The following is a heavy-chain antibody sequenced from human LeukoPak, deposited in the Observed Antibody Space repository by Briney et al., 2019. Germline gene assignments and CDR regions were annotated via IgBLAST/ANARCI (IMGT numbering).Heavy chain of an antibody. D-gene: IGHD3-9*01. J-gene: IGHJ4*02. CDR3: ARSFYYDTLTGYYFFDY. V-gene: IGHV3-48*04. Sequence: GGSLRLSCVASGFTFSSYSINWVRQAPGKGLEWVSYISSSSTTIYYADSMKGRFTITRDNAKNSLYLQMNSLRAEDTAVYYCARSFYYDTLTGYYFFDYWGQGTLVTVSS. CDR2: ISSSSTTI. CDR1: GFTFSSYS.